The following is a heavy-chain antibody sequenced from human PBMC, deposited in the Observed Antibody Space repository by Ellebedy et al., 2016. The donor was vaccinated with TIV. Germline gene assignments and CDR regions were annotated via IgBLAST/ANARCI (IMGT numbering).Heavy chain of an antibody. CDR2: IIAKAAGGTI. V-gene: IGHV3-15*01. CDR1: GLIFSDAW. D-gene: IGHD1-26*01. Sequence: PGGSLRLSCAVSGLIFSDAWISWVRHTPGKGLEWVGRIIAKAAGGTIDYAAPVKGRFTISRDDSKNMIYLQMSSLKTEDTGLYYCAHVGFAPHRLASWGQGTLVTVSS. CDR3: AHVGFAPHRLAS. J-gene: IGHJ5*01.